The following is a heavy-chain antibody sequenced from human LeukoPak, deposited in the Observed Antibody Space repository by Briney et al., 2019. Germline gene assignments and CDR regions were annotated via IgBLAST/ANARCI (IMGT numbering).Heavy chain of an antibody. Sequence: GGSLRLSCVASGFTFSTYGMHWVRQAPGKGLEWVAKIGSDDSNKHYADSVKGRFTISRDNSKNTLYLQMNSLRAEDTAVYYCAKDSQWGKVGTKGGYFDYRGQGTLVTVSS. CDR1: GFTFSTYG. V-gene: IGHV3-30*02. CDR3: AKDSQWGKVGTKGGYFDY. CDR2: IGSDDSNK. J-gene: IGHJ4*02. D-gene: IGHD1-26*01.